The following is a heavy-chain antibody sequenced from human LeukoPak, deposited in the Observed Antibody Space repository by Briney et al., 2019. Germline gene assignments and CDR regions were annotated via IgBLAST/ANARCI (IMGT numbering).Heavy chain of an antibody. V-gene: IGHV3-7*01. CDR3: AREPPYSSSWYACL. Sequence: GGSLRLSCAASGFTFSSYAMSWVRQAPGKGLEWVANIKQDGSEKNYVDSVKGRFTISRDNAKNSLYLQMNSLRAEDTAVYYCAREPPYSSSWYACLWGQGTLVTVSS. CDR1: GFTFSSYA. J-gene: IGHJ4*02. D-gene: IGHD6-13*01. CDR2: IKQDGSEK.